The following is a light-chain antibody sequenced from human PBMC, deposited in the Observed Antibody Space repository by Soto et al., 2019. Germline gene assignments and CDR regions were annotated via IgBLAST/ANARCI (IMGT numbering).Light chain of an antibody. V-gene: IGKV1-39*01. Sequence: DLQMTQSPSSLSASVGDRVTITCRASQSISSYLHWYQQKPGQAPKLLIYAASSLQSGVPSRFSGSGSGTDFTLTINSLQPEDFATYYCQQSYSTLWTFGQGTKVEIK. CDR1: QSISSY. CDR2: AAS. CDR3: QQSYSTLWT. J-gene: IGKJ1*01.